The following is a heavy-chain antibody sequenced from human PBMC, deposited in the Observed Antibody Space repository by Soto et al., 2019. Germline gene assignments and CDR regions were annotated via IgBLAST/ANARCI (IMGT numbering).Heavy chain of an antibody. V-gene: IGHV3-30*18. J-gene: IGHJ4*02. Sequence: QVQLVESGGGVVQTGRSLRLSCAASGFTFNNYGMHWVRQAPCKGLGWVTTISFDGNDKYYADSVKGRFTISRDNSKNTLDLQMNGLRVEDTAVYYCAKGRMSANQFLDHWGQGTLVTVAS. CDR2: ISFDGNDK. CDR1: GFTFNNYG. D-gene: IGHD3-10*01. CDR3: AKGRMSANQFLDH.